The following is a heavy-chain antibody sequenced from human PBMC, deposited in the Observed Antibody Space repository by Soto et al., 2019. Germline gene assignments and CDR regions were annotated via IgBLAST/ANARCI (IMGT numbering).Heavy chain of an antibody. D-gene: IGHD3-16*01. V-gene: IGHV3-11*01. Sequence: QTQLVESGGGLVEPGGSLRLSCEASGFIFSNYYMRWVRQAPGKGLEWVSYISRGGTTIYYSDSVRGRFTISRDNSKNSMYMQMDSLRAEDLAIYYCGRDPDLWEETVATRPSNYHYEMDVWGQGTTVTVSS. J-gene: IGHJ6*02. CDR3: GRDPDLWEETVATRPSNYHYEMDV. CDR2: ISRGGTTI. CDR1: GFIFSNYY.